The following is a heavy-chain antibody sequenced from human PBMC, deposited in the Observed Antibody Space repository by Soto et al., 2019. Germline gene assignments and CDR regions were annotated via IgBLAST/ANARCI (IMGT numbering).Heavy chain of an antibody. D-gene: IGHD5-12*01. CDR3: ARDQSWDGYNSVDY. V-gene: IGHV3-30-3*01. J-gene: IGHJ4*02. Sequence: QVQLVESGGGVVQPGRSLRLSCAASGFTFSSYAMHWVRKAPGKGLEWVAVISNDGSNKYYADSVKGRFTISRDNSKNTLYLLMNSLRPEDTAVYYCARDQSWDGYNSVDYWGQGTLVTVSS. CDR1: GFTFSSYA. CDR2: ISNDGSNK.